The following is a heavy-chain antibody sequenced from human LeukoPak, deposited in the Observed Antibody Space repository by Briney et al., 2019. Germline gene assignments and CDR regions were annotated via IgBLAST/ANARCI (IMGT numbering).Heavy chain of an antibody. V-gene: IGHV4-34*01. CDR2: INHSGST. CDR1: GFTFSSYW. D-gene: IGHD5-18*01. CDR3: ARGRGYSYGYGFDDY. Sequence: GSLRLSCAASGFTFSSYWMSWIRQPPGKGLEWIGEINHSGSTNYNPSLKSRVTISVDTSKNQFSLKLSSVTAADTAVYYCARGRGYSYGYGFDDYWGQGTLVTVSS. J-gene: IGHJ4*02.